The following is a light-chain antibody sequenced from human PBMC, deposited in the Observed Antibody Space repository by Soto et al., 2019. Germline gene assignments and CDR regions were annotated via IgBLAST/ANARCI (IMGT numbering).Light chain of an antibody. CDR1: TSNIGSGYD. CDR3: QSYDNSLSGWV. V-gene: IGLV1-40*01. J-gene: IGLJ2*01. CDR2: ANI. Sequence: QSVLTQPLSVSGAPGQGVTISCTGSTSNIGSGYDVHWYQQVPGLAPKLLIYANINRPSGVPDRFSGSKSGTSASLAITGLQAEDEADYYCQSYDNSLSGWVFGGGTKLTVL.